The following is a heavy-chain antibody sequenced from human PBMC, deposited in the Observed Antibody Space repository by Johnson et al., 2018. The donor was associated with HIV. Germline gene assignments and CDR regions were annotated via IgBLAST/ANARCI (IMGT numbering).Heavy chain of an antibody. V-gene: IGHV3-30*02. J-gene: IGHJ3*01. D-gene: IGHD2-15*01. CDR2: IRYDGSNK. CDR1: GFTFSSYG. Sequence: QVQLVESGGGVVQPGGSLRLSCAASGFTFSSYGMHWVRQAPGKGLEWVAFIRYDGSNKYYADSVKGRFTISRDNSKNSLYLQMNSLRAEDTALYYCAGRFYYDSSGGSCYSMSPWGQGTMVTVSS. CDR3: AGRFYYDSSGGSCYSMSP.